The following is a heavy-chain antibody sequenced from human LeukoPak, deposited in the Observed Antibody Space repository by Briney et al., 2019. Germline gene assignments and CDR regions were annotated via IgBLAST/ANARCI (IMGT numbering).Heavy chain of an antibody. J-gene: IGHJ4*02. CDR1: GYSFTSYW. Sequence: GESLKISCKGSGYSFTSYWIGWVRQMPGKGLEWMGIIYPADSDTGYSPSFQGQVTISADKSISTANLQWSSLKASDTAMYYCARSRYCTTTSCRHFDYWGQGTLVTVSS. V-gene: IGHV5-51*01. CDR2: IYPADSDT. D-gene: IGHD2-2*01. CDR3: ARSRYCTTTSCRHFDY.